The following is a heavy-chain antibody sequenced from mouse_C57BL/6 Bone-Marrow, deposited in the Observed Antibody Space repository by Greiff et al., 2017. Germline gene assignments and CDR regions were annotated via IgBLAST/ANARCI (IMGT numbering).Heavy chain of an antibody. CDR2: IYPGDGDT. D-gene: IGHD1-1*01. Sequence: QVQLKQSGAELVKPGASVKISCKASGYAFSSYWMNWVKQRPGKGLEWIGQIYPGDGDTNYNGKFKGKATLTAEKSSSTAYMQLSSLTSEDSAVYFCARWDYGSSYRYFDVWGTGTTVTVSS. J-gene: IGHJ1*03. CDR1: GYAFSSYW. CDR3: ARWDYGSSYRYFDV. V-gene: IGHV1-80*01.